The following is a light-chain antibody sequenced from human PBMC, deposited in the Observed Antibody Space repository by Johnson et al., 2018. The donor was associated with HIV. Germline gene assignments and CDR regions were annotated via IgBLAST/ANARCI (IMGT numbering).Light chain of an antibody. V-gene: IGLV1-51*01. CDR1: SSNIGNNF. J-gene: IGLJ1*01. CDR3: GTWDSSLSAPV. CDR2: DND. Sequence: QSALTQPPSVSAAPGQKVTISCSGSSSNIGNNFVSWFRQLPLRAPKVLIYDNDKRPSGIPDRFSGSKSGTSATLGITGLQTGDEADYYCGTWDSSLSAPVFGTGTKVTVL.